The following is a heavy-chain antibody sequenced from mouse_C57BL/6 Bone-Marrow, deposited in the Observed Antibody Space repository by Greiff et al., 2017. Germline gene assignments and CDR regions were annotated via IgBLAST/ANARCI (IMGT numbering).Heavy chain of an antibody. CDR3: APSYYDYGNYAMDY. Sequence: QVQLQQPGAELVKPGASVKVSCKASGYTFTSYWMHWVKQRPGQGLEWIGRIHPSDSDTNYNPKFKGKDTLTVDKSSSTAYMQLSSLTSEDSAVYDCAPSYYDYGNYAMDYWGQGTSVTVSS. J-gene: IGHJ4*01. D-gene: IGHD2-4*01. V-gene: IGHV1-74*01. CDR2: IHPSDSDT. CDR1: GYTFTSYW.